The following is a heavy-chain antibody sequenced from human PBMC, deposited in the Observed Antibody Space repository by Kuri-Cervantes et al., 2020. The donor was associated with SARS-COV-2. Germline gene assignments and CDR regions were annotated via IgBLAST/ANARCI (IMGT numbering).Heavy chain of an antibody. D-gene: IGHD2-2*01. CDR3: ARRFHQYQLPHWYFDL. V-gene: IGHV3-7*01. J-gene: IGHJ2*01. Sequence: GGSLRLSCAASGFTFSSYWMSWVRQAPGKGLEWVANIKQDGSEKYYVDSVKGRFTISRDNAKNSLYLQMNSLRAEDTAVYYCARRFHQYQLPHWYFDLWGRGTWSPSPQ. CDR1: GFTFSSYW. CDR2: IKQDGSEK.